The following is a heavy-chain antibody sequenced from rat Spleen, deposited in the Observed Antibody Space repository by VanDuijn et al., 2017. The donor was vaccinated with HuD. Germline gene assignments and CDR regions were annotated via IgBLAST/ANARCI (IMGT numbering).Heavy chain of an antibody. CDR1: FYSITSSYR. Sequence: EVQLQESGPGLVKPSQSLSLTCSVTFYSITSSYRWSWIRKFPGNKLQWMGFINSAGSTNYNPSLKSRISITRDTSRNQFFLQLNSVTTEDTATYYCASITSYWYFDLWGPGTMVTVSS. CDR2: INSAGST. D-gene: IGHD1-10*01. J-gene: IGHJ1*01. CDR3: ASITSYWYFDL. V-gene: IGHV3-3*01.